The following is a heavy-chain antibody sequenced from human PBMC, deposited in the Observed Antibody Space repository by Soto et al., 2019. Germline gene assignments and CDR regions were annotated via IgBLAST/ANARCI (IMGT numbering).Heavy chain of an antibody. CDR3: ARALPGYGMDV. CDR2: ITTYNGNT. CDR1: RYIFTNYG. J-gene: IGHJ6*02. Sequence: QVQLVQSGVEVREPGASVKVSCKAVRYIFTNYGVSWVRQAPGQGLEWMGWITTYNGNTEYAQKFQGRVTMTTDASTSTTYMELGSLRSADTAIYYCARALPGYGMDVWGQGTTVTVSS. V-gene: IGHV1-18*01.